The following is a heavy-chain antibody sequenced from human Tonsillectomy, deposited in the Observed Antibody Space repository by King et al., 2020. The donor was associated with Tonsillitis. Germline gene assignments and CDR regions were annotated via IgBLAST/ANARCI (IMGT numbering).Heavy chain of an antibody. CDR1: EFHFGDYT. J-gene: IGHJ3*02. Sequence: VQLVESGGGWVQPGRSLRLSCTASEFHFGDYTMSWFRQAPGKGLEWVGFIRSKAYGGTIEYAASVKGKFTISRDDSKSIAYLQMNSLKTEDTAVYSCTSVPPTAMGHAFDIWGQGPLVTVSS. CDR2: IRSKAYGGTI. V-gene: IGHV3-49*03. D-gene: IGHD2-21*02. CDR3: TSVPPTAMGHAFDI.